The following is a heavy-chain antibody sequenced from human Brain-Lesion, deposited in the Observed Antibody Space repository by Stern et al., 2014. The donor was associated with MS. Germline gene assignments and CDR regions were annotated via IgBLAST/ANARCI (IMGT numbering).Heavy chain of an antibody. CDR1: GFSFGDSA. Sequence: VQLVESGGGLIEPGRSLRLSCKASGFSFGDSAINWIRQAPGKGLEWMGFIRSKVYGGAAEYAASVKGRFTISRDDSKSIAYLQVNGLKTEDTAVYYCTRDRLDYGYSYFDYWGQGTLVTVSS. CDR3: TRDRLDYGYSYFDY. D-gene: IGHD4-17*01. V-gene: IGHV3-49*03. J-gene: IGHJ4*02. CDR2: IRSKVYGGAA.